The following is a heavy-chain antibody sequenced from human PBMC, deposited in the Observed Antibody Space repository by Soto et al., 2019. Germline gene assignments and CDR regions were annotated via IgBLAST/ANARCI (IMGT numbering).Heavy chain of an antibody. D-gene: IGHD5-12*01. Sequence: QVQLQQWGAGLLKPSETLSLNCAVNGGSLSGYYWSWIRQPPGKGLEWIGEIKDGGRTNYSPSLKRXXTXSSXTSNNQFSLRLYSVTAADTGVYYCARGQEGVVATHWDQGTLVTVSS. CDR2: IKDGGRT. J-gene: IGHJ4*02. CDR1: GGSLSGYY. CDR3: ARGQEGVVATH. V-gene: IGHV4-34*01.